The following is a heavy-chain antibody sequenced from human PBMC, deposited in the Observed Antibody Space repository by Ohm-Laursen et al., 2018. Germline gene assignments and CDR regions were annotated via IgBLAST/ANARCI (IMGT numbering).Heavy chain of an antibody. CDR2: IYYSGST. CDR3: ARGLWWFDP. Sequence: SETLSLTCTVSGGSISSSSFYWGWIRQPPGKGLEWIGSIYYSGSTYHNPSLKSRVTISVDTSKNQFSLKLSSVTAADTALYYCARGLWWFDPWGQGTLVTVSS. J-gene: IGHJ5*02. V-gene: IGHV4-39*01. CDR1: GGSISSSSFY.